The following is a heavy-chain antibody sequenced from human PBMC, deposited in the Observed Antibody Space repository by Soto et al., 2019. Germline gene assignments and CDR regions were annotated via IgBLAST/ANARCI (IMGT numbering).Heavy chain of an antibody. J-gene: IGHJ4*02. Sequence: SLTFTVSGGSISSGGYYWSWIRQHPGKGLEWIGYIYYSGSTYYNPSLKSRVTISVDTSKNQFSLKLSSVTAADTAVYYCARVFDMSSSSGYFDYWGQGTLVTVSS. CDR2: IYYSGST. CDR1: GGSISSGGYY. D-gene: IGHD6-6*01. V-gene: IGHV4-31*03. CDR3: ARVFDMSSSSGYFDY.